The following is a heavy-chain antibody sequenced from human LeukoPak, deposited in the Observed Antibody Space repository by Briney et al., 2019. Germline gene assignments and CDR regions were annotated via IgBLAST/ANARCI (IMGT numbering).Heavy chain of an antibody. Sequence: GGSLRLSCAASGFTFSSYAMSWVRQAPGKGLEWVSAISGSGGSTYCADSVKGRFTISRDNSKNTLYLQMNSLRAEDTAVYYCAKVAYNWNDGGYFDYWGQGTLVTVSS. CDR1: GFTFSSYA. CDR2: ISGSGGST. V-gene: IGHV3-23*01. CDR3: AKVAYNWNDGGYFDY. D-gene: IGHD1-20*01. J-gene: IGHJ4*02.